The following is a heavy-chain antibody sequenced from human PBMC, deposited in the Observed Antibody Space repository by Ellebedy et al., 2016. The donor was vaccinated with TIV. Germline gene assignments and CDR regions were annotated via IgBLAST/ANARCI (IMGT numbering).Heavy chain of an antibody. J-gene: IGHJ5*02. CDR2: ISGASSTI. CDR3: AGSWAVADANWFDP. D-gene: IGHD6-19*01. V-gene: IGHV3-48*01. CDR1: GFTFSTYS. Sequence: PGGSLRLSCEASGFTFSTYSMNWVRQAPGKGLEWVSYISGASSTIYYADSVKGRFTISRDNAKNSLYLQMNSLRAEDTAVYYCAGSWAVADANWFDPWGQGTLVTVSS.